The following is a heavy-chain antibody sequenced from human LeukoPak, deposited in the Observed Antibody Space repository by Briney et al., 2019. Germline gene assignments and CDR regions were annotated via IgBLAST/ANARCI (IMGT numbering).Heavy chain of an antibody. Sequence: PSETLSLTCTVSGGSITSSGYYWGWIRQPPGKGLEWIGSIYYSGITYYNPSLKSRVTISVDTSKNQFSLKLSSVTAADTAIYYCARQYCSGGTCFSIGYWGLGTLVTVSS. D-gene: IGHD2-15*01. CDR3: ARQYCSGGTCFSIGY. J-gene: IGHJ4*02. CDR1: GGSITSSGYY. V-gene: IGHV4-39*01. CDR2: IYYSGIT.